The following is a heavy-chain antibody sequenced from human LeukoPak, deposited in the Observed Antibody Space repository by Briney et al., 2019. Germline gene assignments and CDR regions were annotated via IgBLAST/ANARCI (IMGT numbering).Heavy chain of an antibody. CDR3: ARSLGATAPPFDY. D-gene: IGHD1-26*01. Sequence: PSETLSHTCTVSGGSISSSSYYWGWIRQPPGKGLEWIGSIYYSGSTYYNPSLKSRVTTSVDTSKNQFSLKLSSVTAADTAVYYCARSLGATAPPFDYWGQGTLVTVSS. V-gene: IGHV4-39*01. J-gene: IGHJ4*02. CDR1: GGSISSSSYY. CDR2: IYYSGST.